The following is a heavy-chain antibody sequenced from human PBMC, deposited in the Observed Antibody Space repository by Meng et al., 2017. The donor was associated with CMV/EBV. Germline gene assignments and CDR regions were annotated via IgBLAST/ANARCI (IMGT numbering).Heavy chain of an antibody. CDR1: GFTVSSNY. D-gene: IGHD3-16*01. CDR2: IYSGGST. CDR3: ARYGGLARVIDY. V-gene: IGHV3-53*01. Sequence: GGSLKISCAASGFTVSSNYMSWVRQAPGKGLEWVSVIYSGGSTYYADSVKGRFTISRDNSKNTLYLQMNSLRAEDTAVYYCARYGGLARVIDYWGQGTLVTVSS. J-gene: IGHJ4*02.